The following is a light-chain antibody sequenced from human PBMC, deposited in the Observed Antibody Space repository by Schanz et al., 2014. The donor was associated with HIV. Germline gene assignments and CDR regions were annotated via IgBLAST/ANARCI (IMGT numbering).Light chain of an antibody. V-gene: IGKV3-20*01. J-gene: IGKJ4*01. CDR2: GAS. Sequence: EVVLTQSPATLSVSPGETATLSCRASPSVSSSYLAWYQENPGQAPRRLIYGASSRATGIPDRFSGSGSGTDFTLTISRLEPEDSAVYYCQQYHTSPSTVGGGTKVEIK. CDR3: QQYHTSPST. CDR1: PSVSSSY.